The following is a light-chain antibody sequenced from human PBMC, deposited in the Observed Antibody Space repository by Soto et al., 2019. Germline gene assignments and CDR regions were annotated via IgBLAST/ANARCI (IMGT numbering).Light chain of an antibody. V-gene: IGKV3-15*01. CDR1: QTIASN. Sequence: EIVMTQSPVTLSVSPGERVTLSCRASQTIASNLAWYQQKPGQAPRLLIHGASTRTTGVPARFSGSGSGTEFTRTISSLQSEDFAVYYCQQYHNWPPQYTFGQGTKLQI. J-gene: IGKJ2*01. CDR2: GAS. CDR3: QQYHNWPPQYT.